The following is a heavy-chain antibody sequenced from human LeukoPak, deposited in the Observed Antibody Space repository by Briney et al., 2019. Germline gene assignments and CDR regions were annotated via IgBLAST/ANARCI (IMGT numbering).Heavy chain of an antibody. CDR1: VFNFNNFA. J-gene: IGHJ4*02. V-gene: IGHV3-23*01. CDR2: ITGPADTT. CDR3: AEGAEIDH. Sequence: GGSLRLSCAASVFNFNNFAMSWVRQAPGKGRECVSAITGPADTTYYADPVKGRFTISRYYSKNMVYLQMNSLRFEDAAIYYGAEGAEIDHWGGGPLVIASA.